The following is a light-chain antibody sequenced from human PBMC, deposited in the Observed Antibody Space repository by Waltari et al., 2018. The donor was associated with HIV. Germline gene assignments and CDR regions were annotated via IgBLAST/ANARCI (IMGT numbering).Light chain of an antibody. CDR3: QTWGTGIRG. Sequence: QLVLTQSPSASASLGASVKLTCTLSSGHSSYAIAWHQQEPEKGPRYLMKLNSDGSHSKGDGIPVRCSGDRSGAERYGTISSLHSEDEADDDCQTWGTGIRGFGGGTKLTV. CDR1: SGHSSYA. J-gene: IGLJ3*02. V-gene: IGLV4-69*01. CDR2: LNSDGSH.